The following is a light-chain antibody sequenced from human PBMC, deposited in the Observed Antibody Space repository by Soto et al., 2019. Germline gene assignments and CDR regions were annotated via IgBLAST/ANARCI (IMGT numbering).Light chain of an antibody. CDR2: LVS. Sequence: EIVLTQSPLSLPVTPGEPASISCRSSQGLLHSNGYNYVDWYLQKPGQSPKLLIYLVSNRASGVPDRFSGSGSGTDFTLKISRVEAEDVGLYYCMQALQPPLTFGQGTRLEIK. J-gene: IGKJ5*01. CDR3: MQALQPPLT. CDR1: QGLLHSNGYNY. V-gene: IGKV2-28*01.